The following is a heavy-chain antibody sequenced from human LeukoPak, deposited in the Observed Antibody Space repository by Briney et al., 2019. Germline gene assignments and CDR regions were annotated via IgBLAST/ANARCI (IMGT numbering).Heavy chain of an antibody. CDR2: IKQDGSEK. CDR3: LRDRGYSTYDC. D-gene: IGHD6-13*01. Sequence: GGSLSLLYAACTFTFWCFWVLWAPHARGKALEWVASIKQDGSEKYYVDSVKRRFTICRDNAKNSLYLQMNPLRAEVAAVYYCLRDRGYSTYDCWGQGTLVTVS. J-gene: IGHJ4*02. V-gene: IGHV3-7*01. CDR1: TFTFWCFW.